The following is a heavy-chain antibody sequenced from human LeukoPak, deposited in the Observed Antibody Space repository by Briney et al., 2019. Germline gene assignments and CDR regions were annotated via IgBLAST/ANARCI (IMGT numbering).Heavy chain of an antibody. D-gene: IGHD1-26*01. J-gene: IGHJ4*02. V-gene: IGHV3-15*01. CDR2: IKSKADGGTT. Sequence: GGSLRLSCAASGFTFSNAWMSWVRQAPGKGLEWVGRIKSKADGGTTDYAAPVKGRFTISRDDSKNTLYLQMNSLKTEDTAVYYCTTEKPDYSGSYSPYFDYWGQGTLVTVSS. CDR3: TTEKPDYSGSYSPYFDY. CDR1: GFTFSNAW.